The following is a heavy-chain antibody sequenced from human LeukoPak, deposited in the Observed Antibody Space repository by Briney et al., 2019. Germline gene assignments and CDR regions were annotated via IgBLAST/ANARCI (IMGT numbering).Heavy chain of an antibody. CDR2: ISYDGSNK. D-gene: IGHD6-19*01. CDR1: GFTFSSYG. Sequence: GRSLRLSCVASGFTFSSYGMHWVRQAPGKGLEWVAVISYDGSNKYYADSVKGRFTISRDNSKNTLYLQMNSLRAEDTAVYYCAKDLVAVAATDYYGMDVWGQGTTVTVSS. V-gene: IGHV3-30*18. CDR3: AKDLVAVAATDYYGMDV. J-gene: IGHJ6*02.